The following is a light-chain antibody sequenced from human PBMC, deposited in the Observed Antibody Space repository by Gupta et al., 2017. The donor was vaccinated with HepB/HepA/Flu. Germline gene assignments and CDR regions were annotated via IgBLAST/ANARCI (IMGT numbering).Light chain of an antibody. CDR2: DAS. J-gene: IGKJ2*01. CDR1: QDITNY. V-gene: IGKV1-33*01. Sequence: DIQMTQSPSSLSASVVDRVTITCQASQDITNYLNWYQKKPGNAPKLLIYDASNLETGVPSRFSGSGSETDFTFTISRLQPEDIATYYCQHYKNLPYTFGQGTKLDIK. CDR3: QHYKNLPYT.